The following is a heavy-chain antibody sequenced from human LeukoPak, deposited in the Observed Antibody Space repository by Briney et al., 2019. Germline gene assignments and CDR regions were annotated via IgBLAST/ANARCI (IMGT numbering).Heavy chain of an antibody. CDR2: IYTSGST. CDR1: GRSISSGSYH. CDR3: ATYSSSSGRAY. Sequence: PSETLSLTCTVSGRSISSGSYHWSWIRQPAGKGLEWIGRIYTSGSTNYNPSLKSRVTISVDTSKNQFSLKLSSVTAADTAVYYCATYSSSSGRAYWGQGTLVTVSS. V-gene: IGHV4-61*02. D-gene: IGHD6-6*01. J-gene: IGHJ4*02.